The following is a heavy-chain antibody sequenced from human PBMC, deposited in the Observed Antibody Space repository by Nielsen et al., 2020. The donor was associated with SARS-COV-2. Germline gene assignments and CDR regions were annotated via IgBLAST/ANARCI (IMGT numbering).Heavy chain of an antibody. CDR3: ARDWSRAFDV. V-gene: IGHV3-7*01. J-gene: IGHJ3*01. Sequence: GESLKISCAASGFTFSSLWMSWVRQVPGPGLVWVADIKPDGSEKFYVDSVKGRFTISRDNAKNSMSLQMNSLRVEDTAVDYCARDWSRAFDVWGQGTIGTVSS. CDR2: IKPDGSEK. CDR1: GFTFSSLW.